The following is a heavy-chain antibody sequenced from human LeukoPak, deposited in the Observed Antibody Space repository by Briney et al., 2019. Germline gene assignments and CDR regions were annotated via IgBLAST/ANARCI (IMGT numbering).Heavy chain of an antibody. Sequence: ASVKVSCKASGYTFTGYYVHWVRQAPGQGLEWMGIINPSGGSTSYAQKFQGRVTMTRDTSTSTVYMELSSLRSEDTAVYYCARDSNAPGGGFDYWGQGTLVTVSS. CDR2: INPSGGST. J-gene: IGHJ4*02. CDR3: ARDSNAPGGGFDY. D-gene: IGHD2-15*01. CDR1: GYTFTGYY. V-gene: IGHV1-46*01.